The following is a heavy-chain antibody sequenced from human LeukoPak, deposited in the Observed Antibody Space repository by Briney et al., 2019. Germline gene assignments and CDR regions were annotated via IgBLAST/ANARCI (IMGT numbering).Heavy chain of an antibody. CDR3: AKGMFYYGSGSSDY. Sequence: GGSLRLSCAASGFTFSNYAMTWVRQAPGKGLEWVSVISGSGSNTDYADSVKGRFTISRDNSKNTLYLQMNSLRAEDTAPYYCAKGMFYYGSGSSDYWGQGTLVTVSS. D-gene: IGHD3-10*01. CDR1: GFTFSNYA. V-gene: IGHV3-23*01. J-gene: IGHJ4*02. CDR2: ISGSGSNT.